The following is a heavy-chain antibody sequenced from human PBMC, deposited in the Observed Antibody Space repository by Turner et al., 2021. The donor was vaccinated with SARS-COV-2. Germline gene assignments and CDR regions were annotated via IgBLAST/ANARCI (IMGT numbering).Heavy chain of an antibody. CDR1: GDSIRSYH. J-gene: IGHJ4*02. CDR3: ARELDY. CDR2: VYYTGRT. Sequence: QVQLQESGPGLVKHSATLSLTCTVSGDSIRSYHWSWIRKPLGKGLEWIGYVYYTGRTNYTPSPKRRVTISEDKSKNQFSLKMSFVNAADTDVYYCARELDYWGQGTLVTVSS. V-gene: IGHV4-59*01.